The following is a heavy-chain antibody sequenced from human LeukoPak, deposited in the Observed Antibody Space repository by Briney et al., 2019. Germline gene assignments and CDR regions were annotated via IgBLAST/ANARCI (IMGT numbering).Heavy chain of an antibody. J-gene: IGHJ3*02. CDR3: ARGRSLNALDI. Sequence: QAGGSLRLSCAASGFTFSSYWMHWVRQAPGKGLVWVSRINTDGSSASYADSVKGRFTISRDNAKNTLYLQMNSLRAEDTAVYYCARGRSLNALDIWGQGTMVTVSS. D-gene: IGHD1-26*01. CDR2: INTDGSSA. V-gene: IGHV3-74*01. CDR1: GFTFSSYW.